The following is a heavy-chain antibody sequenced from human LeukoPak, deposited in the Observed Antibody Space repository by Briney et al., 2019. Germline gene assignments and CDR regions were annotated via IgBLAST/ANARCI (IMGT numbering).Heavy chain of an antibody. CDR2: ISSSGSTI. D-gene: IGHD7-27*01. CDR1: GFTFSSYE. V-gene: IGHV3-48*03. J-gene: IGHJ4*02. Sequence: GGSLRLSCAASGFTFSSYEMNWVRQAPGKGLEWVSYISSSGSTIYYADSVKGRFTISRDNAKSSLYLEMNSLRAEDTAVYYCGRGHWGLDYWGQGTLVTASS. CDR3: GRGHWGLDY.